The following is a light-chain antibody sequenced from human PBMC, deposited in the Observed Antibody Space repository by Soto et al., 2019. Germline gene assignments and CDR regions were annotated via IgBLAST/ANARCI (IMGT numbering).Light chain of an antibody. J-gene: IGLJ1*01. V-gene: IGLV2-14*01. CDR1: SGDVGSYNR. CDR2: EVT. Sequence: QSPLSQPACVSVAPGQSITISCTGTSGDVGSYNRVSWYEQHSDKAPKLIRYEVTDGPSGVSIRFYLSTLSDAAPLAISWLQAEDEADYCGSSYTNINTSACVFGTGTKVTVL. CDR3: SSYTNINTSACV.